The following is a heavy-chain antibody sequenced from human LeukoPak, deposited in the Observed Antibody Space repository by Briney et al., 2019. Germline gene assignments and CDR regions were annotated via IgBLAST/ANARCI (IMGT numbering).Heavy chain of an antibody. D-gene: IGHD3-10*01. CDR3: ASFGGTSPRAFDI. Sequence: GRSLRLSCAASGFTFSSYAMHWVRQAPGKGLEWVAVISYDGSNKYYADSVKGRFTISRDNSKNTLYLQMNSLRAEDTAVYYCASFGGTSPRAFDIWGQGTMVTVSS. CDR1: GFTFSSYA. V-gene: IGHV3-30-3*01. CDR2: ISYDGSNK. J-gene: IGHJ3*02.